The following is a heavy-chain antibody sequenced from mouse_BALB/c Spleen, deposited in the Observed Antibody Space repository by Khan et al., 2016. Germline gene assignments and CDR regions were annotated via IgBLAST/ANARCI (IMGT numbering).Heavy chain of an antibody. J-gene: IGHJ1*01. D-gene: IGHD2-4*01. Sequence: QVQLKESGPDLVAPSQSLSITCTVSGFSLTSYGVHWVRQPPGKGLEWLVVIWSDGSTTYNSAPKSRLSISKDNSKSQVFLKMNSLQTDDTAMYYCARHGGLRGYFDVWGAGTTVTVSS. CDR2: IWSDGST. CDR3: ARHGGLRGYFDV. CDR1: GFSLTSYG. V-gene: IGHV2-6-2*01.